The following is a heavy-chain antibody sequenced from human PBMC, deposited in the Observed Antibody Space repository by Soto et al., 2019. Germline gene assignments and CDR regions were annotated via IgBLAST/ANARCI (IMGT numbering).Heavy chain of an antibody. CDR3: AREKGCCDVYYYYGMDL. J-gene: IGHJ6*02. Sequence: GASVQVSCKASGYTFTSYSMHWLRQPPGQSLEWMGWINAGNGNTKYSHKFQGRVTITTDTSAITAYMELSSLRSEDTDVYYCAREKGCCDVYYYYGMDLWGQGTKVTVSS. CDR2: INAGNGNT. D-gene: IGHD2-15*01. CDR1: GYTFTSYS. V-gene: IGHV1-3*01.